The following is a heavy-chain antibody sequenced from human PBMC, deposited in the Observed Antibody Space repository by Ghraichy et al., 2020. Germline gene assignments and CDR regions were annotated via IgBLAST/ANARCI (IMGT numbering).Heavy chain of an antibody. CDR3: ARGFDAYYGLDV. J-gene: IGHJ6*02. CDR2: IKQDGSEK. Sequence: GSLNISCAASGFTFSTYWLNWVRQAPGKGLEWVANIKQDGSEKYSVDSVKGRFTISRDDTKNSLFLQMDSLRAEDTAVYYCARGFDAYYGLDVWGQGTTVTVSS. CDR1: GFTFSTYW. V-gene: IGHV3-7*04. D-gene: IGHD3-3*01.